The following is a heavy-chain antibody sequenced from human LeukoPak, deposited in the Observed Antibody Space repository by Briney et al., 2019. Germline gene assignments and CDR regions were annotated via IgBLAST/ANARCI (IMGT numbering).Heavy chain of an antibody. CDR1: GFTFSDYY. CDR2: ISSSGSTI. J-gene: IGHJ6*02. Sequence: GGSLRLSCAASGFTFSDYYMSWIRRAPGKGLEWVSYISSSGSTIYYADSVKGRFTISRDNAKNSLYLQMNSLRAEDTAVYYCARDLDWELPKPSYYYYYGMDVWGQGTTVTVSS. V-gene: IGHV3-11*01. D-gene: IGHD1-26*01. CDR3: ARDLDWELPKPSYYYYYGMDV.